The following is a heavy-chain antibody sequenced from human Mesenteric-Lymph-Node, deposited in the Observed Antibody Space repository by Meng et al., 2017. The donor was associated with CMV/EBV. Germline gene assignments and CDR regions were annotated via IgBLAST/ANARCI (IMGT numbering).Heavy chain of an antibody. D-gene: IGHD2-2*01. CDR2: IYSGGST. J-gene: IGHJ4*02. CDR1: GFPVSSNY. CDR3: AKSRGGSTSCYEI. Sequence: GGSLRLSCAASGFPVSSNYMSWVRQAPGKGLEWVSVIYSGGSTYYADSVKGRFTISRDNSKNTLYLQMNSLRAEDTAVYYCAKSRGGSTSCYEIWGQGTLVTVSS. V-gene: IGHV3-53*01.